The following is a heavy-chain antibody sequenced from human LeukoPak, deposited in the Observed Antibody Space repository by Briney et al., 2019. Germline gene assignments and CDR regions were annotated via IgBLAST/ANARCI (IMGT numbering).Heavy chain of an antibody. J-gene: IGHJ4*02. D-gene: IGHD3-9*01. CDR1: GGSISSYY. CDR3: AREQAALGRYFDWLPFDY. CDR2: INHSGST. V-gene: IGHV4-34*01. Sequence: PSETLSLTCTVSGGSISSYYWSWIRQPPGKGLEWIGEINHSGSTNYNPSLKSRVTISVDTSKNQFSLKLSSVTAADTAVYYCAREQAALGRYFDWLPFDYWGQGTLVTVSS.